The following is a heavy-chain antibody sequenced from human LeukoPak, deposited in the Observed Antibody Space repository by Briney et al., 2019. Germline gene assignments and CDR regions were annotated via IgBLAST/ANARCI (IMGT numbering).Heavy chain of an antibody. V-gene: IGHV4-4*07. Sequence: SETLSLTCIVSGDSIVTYYWSWIRQPAGKGLEWIGRINTSGGTNYNPSLKSRVTMSVDTSTNQFSLKLTSVTAANTAVYYCARDAGRTRAPFDYWGQGTLVTVSS. CDR3: ARDAGRTRAPFDY. CDR1: GDSIVTYY. CDR2: INTSGGT. J-gene: IGHJ4*02. D-gene: IGHD6-13*01.